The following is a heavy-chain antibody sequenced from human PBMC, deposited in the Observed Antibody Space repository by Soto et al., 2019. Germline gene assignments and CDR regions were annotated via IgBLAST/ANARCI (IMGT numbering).Heavy chain of an antibody. CDR3: ARGSPGFLEWLLVPKTDY. V-gene: IGHV3-33*01. J-gene: IGHJ4*02. CDR2: IWYDGSNK. D-gene: IGHD3-3*01. Sequence: GGSLRLSCAASGFTFSSYGMHWVRQAPGKGLEWVAVIWYDGSNKYYADSVKGRFTISRDNSKNTLYLQMNSLRAEDTAVYYCARGSPGFLEWLLVPKTDYWGQGTLVTVSS. CDR1: GFTFSSYG.